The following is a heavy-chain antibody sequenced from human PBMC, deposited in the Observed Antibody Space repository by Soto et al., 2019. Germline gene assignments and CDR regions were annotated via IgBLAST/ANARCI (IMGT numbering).Heavy chain of an antibody. D-gene: IGHD2-21*01. CDR3: ASLAVHYYGMDV. V-gene: IGHV5-10-1*01. CDR1: GYSFTSYW. Sequence: LKISCKGSGYSFTSYWISWVRQMPGKGLEWMGRIDPSDSYTNYSPSFQGHVTISADKSISTAYLQWSSLKASDTAMYYCASLAVHYYGMDVWGQGTTVTVSS. J-gene: IGHJ6*02. CDR2: IDPSDSYT.